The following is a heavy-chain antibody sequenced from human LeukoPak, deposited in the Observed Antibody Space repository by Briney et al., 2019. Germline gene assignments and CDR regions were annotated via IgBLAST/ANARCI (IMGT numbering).Heavy chain of an antibody. CDR3: ARDIAVGSGCYDY. J-gene: IGHJ4*02. Sequence: PGGSLRLSCAASEFTFSNYSMHWVRQAPGKGLEWVAVISHDGNNIYYPDSVKGRFTISRDNSKNTLYLQMNSLRPEDTAVYYCARDIAVGSGCYDYWGQGTLVTVSA. V-gene: IGHV3-30*04. CDR1: EFTFSNYS. CDR2: ISHDGNNI. D-gene: IGHD6-19*01.